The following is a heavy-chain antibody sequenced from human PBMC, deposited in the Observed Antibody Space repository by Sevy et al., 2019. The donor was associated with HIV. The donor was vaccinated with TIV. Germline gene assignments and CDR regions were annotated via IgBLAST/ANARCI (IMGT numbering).Heavy chain of an antibody. D-gene: IGHD1-1*01. CDR2: VTSDGTT. CDR1: GLTLTTTG. V-gene: IGHV3-23*01. CDR3: ARGYRTMLTDLVY. Sequence: GGSLRLSCAASGLTLTTTGMSWVRQAPGKGLEWVAGVTSDGTTYYADSVRDRFTVSRDNSKNTLYLQLNSLRADDTAVFYCARGYRTMLTDLVYWGQGTLVTDSS. J-gene: IGHJ4*02.